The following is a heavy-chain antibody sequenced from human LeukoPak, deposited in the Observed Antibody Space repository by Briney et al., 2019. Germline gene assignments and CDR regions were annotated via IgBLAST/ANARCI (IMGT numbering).Heavy chain of an antibody. J-gene: IGHJ4*02. CDR1: GYSISSGYY. Sequence: SETLSLTCAVSGYSISSGYYWGWIRQPPGKGLEWIGSIYHSGSTYYNPSLKSRVTISVDTSKNQFSPKLSSVTAADTAVYYCARGGYFAWPYYFDYWGQGTLVTVSS. V-gene: IGHV4-38-2*01. CDR3: ARGGYFAWPYYFDY. D-gene: IGHD3-9*01. CDR2: IYHSGST.